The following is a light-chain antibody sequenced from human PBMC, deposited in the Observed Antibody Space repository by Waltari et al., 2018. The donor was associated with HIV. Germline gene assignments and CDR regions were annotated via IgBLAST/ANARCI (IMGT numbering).Light chain of an antibody. J-gene: IGLJ3*02. CDR1: SSDVGGYNY. Sequence: QSALTQPASVSGSPGQSITISCPGSSSDVGGYNYVSWYQQYPGKAPKLMIYEVNNRPSGVSNRFSGSKSGNTASLTVSRLQAEDEAGYYCSSYTSSSTWVFGGGTKLTVL. CDR3: SSYTSSSTWV. V-gene: IGLV2-14*01. CDR2: EVN.